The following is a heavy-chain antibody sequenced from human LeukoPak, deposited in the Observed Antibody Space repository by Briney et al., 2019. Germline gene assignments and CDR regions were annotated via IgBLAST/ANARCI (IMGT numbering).Heavy chain of an antibody. D-gene: IGHD2-15*01. J-gene: IGHJ4*02. CDR1: GYSFTSYW. V-gene: IGHV5-51*01. CDR3: ARRSPFCRIKGDGTCYSDY. CDR2: IYPGDSDT. Sequence: GESLKISCEGSGYSFTSYWIGWVRQMPGKGLEWMGIIYPGDSDTRYSPSFQGQVTISADKSISTAYLRWSSLKASDTAMYYCARRSPFCRIKGDGTCYSDYWGQGTLVTVSS.